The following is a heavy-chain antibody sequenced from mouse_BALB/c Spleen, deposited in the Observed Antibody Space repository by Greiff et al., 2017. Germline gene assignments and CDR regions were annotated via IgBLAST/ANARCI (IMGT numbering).Heavy chain of an antibody. Sequence: EVKLMESGGGLVKPGGSLKLSCAASGFTFSSYAMSWVRQTPEKRLEWVVSSSSGGRTYYPDSVKGRFTISRDNARNILYLQMSSLRSEDTAMYYCARGGLLYAMDYCAHITSVTFSS. J-gene: IGHJ4*01. CDR2: SSSGGRT. D-gene: IGHD1-1*01. CDR3: ARGGLLYAMDY. V-gene: IGHV5-6-5*01. CDR1: GFTFSSYA.